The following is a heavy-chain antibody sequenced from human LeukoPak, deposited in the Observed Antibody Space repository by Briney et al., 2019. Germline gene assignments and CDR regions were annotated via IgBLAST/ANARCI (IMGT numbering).Heavy chain of an antibody. J-gene: IGHJ4*02. V-gene: IGHV3-23*01. Sequence: GGSLRLSCAASGFTFSSYGMNWVRQAPGKGLEWVSGISPGGGPTYYADSVKGRFTISRDDSKNTLYLQMKNLRAEDTAVYYCAKDGAWLRFDDWGQGILVTVSS. CDR2: ISPGGGPT. CDR3: AKDGAWLRFDD. D-gene: IGHD5-12*01. CDR1: GFTFSSYG.